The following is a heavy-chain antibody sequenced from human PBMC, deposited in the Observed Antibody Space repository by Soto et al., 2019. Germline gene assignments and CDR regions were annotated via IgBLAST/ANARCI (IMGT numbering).Heavy chain of an antibody. CDR3: ARARGDHYDFWSGYYYYYYYGMDV. D-gene: IGHD3-3*01. J-gene: IGHJ6*02. Sequence: ASVKVSCKASGYTFTGYYMHWVRQSPGQGLEWMGWINPNSGGTNYAQKFQGRVTMTRDTSISTAYMELSRLRSDDTAVYYCARARGDHYDFWSGYYYYYYYGMDVWGQGTTVTSP. CDR1: GYTFTGYY. V-gene: IGHV1-2*02. CDR2: INPNSGGT.